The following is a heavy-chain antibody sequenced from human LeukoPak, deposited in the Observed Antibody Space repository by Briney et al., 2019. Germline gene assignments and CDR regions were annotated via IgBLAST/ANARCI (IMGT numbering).Heavy chain of an antibody. J-gene: IGHJ4*02. Sequence: ASVKVSCKASGYTFTSYYIHWVRQAPGQGLEWMGIINPSGGSTTYARKFQGRVTMTRDTSTSTVYTELSSLRSDDTAVYYCARAVNYFDYWGQGTLVTVSS. D-gene: IGHD3-22*01. CDR3: ARAVNYFDY. CDR1: GYTFTSYY. V-gene: IGHV1-46*01. CDR2: INPSGGST.